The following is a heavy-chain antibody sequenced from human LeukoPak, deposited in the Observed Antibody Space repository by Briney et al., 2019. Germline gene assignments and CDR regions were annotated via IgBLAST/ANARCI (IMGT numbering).Heavy chain of an antibody. J-gene: IGHJ6*02. V-gene: IGHV1-18*01. CDR2: INAYNGDT. Sequence: AAVTVTCTSSGSIFTSYGIRWVRQAPGQGLEWMGWINAYNGDTNYAHKLQGRVTITPDTYSRTAYLAVRSLSSDDAAVDYCAREHYDSSGYPVYYYYGMDVWGQGTTVTVSS. CDR3: AREHYDSSGYPVYYYYGMDV. CDR1: GSIFTSYG. D-gene: IGHD3-22*01.